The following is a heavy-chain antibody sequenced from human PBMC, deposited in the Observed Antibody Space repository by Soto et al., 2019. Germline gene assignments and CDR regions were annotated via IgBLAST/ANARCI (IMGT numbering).Heavy chain of an antibody. D-gene: IGHD1-26*01. CDR3: ASRPTGGAGVKY. CDR1: GGSISSGGYY. Sequence: QVQLQESGPGLVKPSQTLSLTCTVSGGSISSGGYYWSWIRQHPGKGLEWIGYIYYSGSTYYNPSLKSRVTISVDTSKNHFALKLSSVTAADTAVFYCASRPTGGAGVKYWGQGTLVTVSS. CDR2: IYYSGST. J-gene: IGHJ4*02. V-gene: IGHV4-31*03.